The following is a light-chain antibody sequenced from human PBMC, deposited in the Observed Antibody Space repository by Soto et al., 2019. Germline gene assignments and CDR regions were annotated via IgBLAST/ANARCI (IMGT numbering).Light chain of an antibody. CDR2: DTS. CDR3: QQYGSSPPIT. CDR1: ETIRGL. Sequence: EIVLTQSPPTLSFPPGQTATLSCMPSETIRGLLAWYQQRPGQPPRLLIYDTSNRATGIPARFSGSGSGTDFTLTISRLEPEDFAVYYCQQYGSSPPITFGQGTRLEI. J-gene: IGKJ5*01. V-gene: IGKV3-20*01.